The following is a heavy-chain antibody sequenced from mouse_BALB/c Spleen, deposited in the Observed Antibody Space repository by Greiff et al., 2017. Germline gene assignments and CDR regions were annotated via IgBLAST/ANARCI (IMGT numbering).Heavy chain of an antibody. V-gene: IGHV1-5*01. CDR3: TFGTTGPWFAY. D-gene: IGHD2-12*01. Sequence: EVQLQQSGTVLARPGASVKMSCKASGYTFTSYWMHWVKQRPGQGLEWIGAIYPGNSDTSYNQKFKGKAKLTAVTSTSTAYMELSSLTNEDSAVYYCTFGTTGPWFAYWGQGTLVTVSA. J-gene: IGHJ3*01. CDR1: GYTFTSYW. CDR2: IYPGNSDT.